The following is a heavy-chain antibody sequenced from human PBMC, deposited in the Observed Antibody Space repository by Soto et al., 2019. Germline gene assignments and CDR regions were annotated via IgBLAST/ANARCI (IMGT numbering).Heavy chain of an antibody. CDR2: ISYDGSNK. V-gene: IGHV3-30*18. J-gene: IGHJ1*01. Sequence: GGSLRLSCAASGFTCSNYWRHWVRQAPGKGLEWVAGISYDGSNKYYADSVKGRFTISRDNSKNTLYLQMNSLRAEDTAVYYCAKGLNCGGDCTEYSQHWGQGTLVTVSS. CDR1: GFTCSNYW. CDR3: AKGLNCGGDCTEYSQH. D-gene: IGHD2-21*02.